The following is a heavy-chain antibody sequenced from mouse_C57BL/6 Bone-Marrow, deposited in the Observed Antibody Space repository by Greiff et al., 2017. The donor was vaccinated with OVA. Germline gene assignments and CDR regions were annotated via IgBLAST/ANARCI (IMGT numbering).Heavy chain of an antibody. CDR2: IRSKSSNYAT. J-gene: IGHJ3*01. V-gene: IGHV10-3*01. CDR1: GFTFNTYA. CDR3: VRDEVLFAY. Sequence: EVQGVESGGGLVQPKGSLKLSCAASGFTFNTYAMHWVRQAPGTGLEWVARIRSKSSNYATYYADSVKARFTISRDESQSMLYLQMNNLKTEDTAMYYCVRDEVLFAYWGQGTLVTVSA.